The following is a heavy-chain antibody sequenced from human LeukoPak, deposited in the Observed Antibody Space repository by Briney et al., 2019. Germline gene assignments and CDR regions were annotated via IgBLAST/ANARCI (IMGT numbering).Heavy chain of an antibody. D-gene: IGHD1-7*01. Sequence: SETLSLTCTVSGGSISSYYWSWIRQPPGKGLEWIGYIYYSGSTNYNPSLKSRVTISVDTSKNQFSLKLSSVTAADTAVYYCARQANYAKRGFDPWGQGTLVTVSS. J-gene: IGHJ5*02. CDR1: GGSISSYY. CDR3: ARQANYAKRGFDP. V-gene: IGHV4-59*01. CDR2: IYYSGST.